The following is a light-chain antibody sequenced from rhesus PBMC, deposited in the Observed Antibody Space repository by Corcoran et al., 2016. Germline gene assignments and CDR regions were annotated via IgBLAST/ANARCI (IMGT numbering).Light chain of an antibody. CDR2: YAS. Sequence: DIQMTQSPSSLSASVGDKVTITCHASKGISSWLAWYQKKPGKAPNPLIYYASSLQSGVPSRFSGSGSGTDKTLTISSLQPEDFATYYCQQYDDLPWTFGQGTKVEIK. CDR3: QQYDDLPWT. V-gene: IGKV1-19*01. CDR1: KGISSW. J-gene: IGKJ1*01.